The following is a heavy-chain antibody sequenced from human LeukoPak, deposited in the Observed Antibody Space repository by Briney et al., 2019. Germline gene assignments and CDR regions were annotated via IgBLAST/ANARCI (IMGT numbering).Heavy chain of an antibody. V-gene: IGHV3-7*03. CDR2: IKEDGTLA. CDR1: GFNFGNHW. D-gene: IGHD2-15*01. Sequence: GGSLRLSCTASGFNFGNHWMDWVRQAPGRGLEWVANIKEDGTLAYYADSVRGRFSISRDNTRNSLFLQMNGLKTEDTAVYYCTTDPGSYWGQGTLVTVSS. J-gene: IGHJ4*02. CDR3: TTDPGSY.